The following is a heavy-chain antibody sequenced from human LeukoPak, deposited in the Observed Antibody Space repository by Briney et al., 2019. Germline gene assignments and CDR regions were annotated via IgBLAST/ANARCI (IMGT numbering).Heavy chain of an antibody. V-gene: IGHV3-7*01. Sequence: GGSLRLSCAASGFTFTTYWMAWVRQAPGKRLEWVANIKGDESAKHQADSVKGRFTISRDNAQNSVYLQMSSLRVEDTAVYYCARDVGGSLDYWGQGTLVTVSS. J-gene: IGHJ4*02. CDR1: GFTFTTYW. CDR3: ARDVGGSLDY. D-gene: IGHD1-26*01. CDR2: IKGDESAK.